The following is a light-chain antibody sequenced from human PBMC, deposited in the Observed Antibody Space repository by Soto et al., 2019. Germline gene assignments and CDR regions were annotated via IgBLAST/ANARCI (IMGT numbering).Light chain of an antibody. CDR2: DVN. V-gene: IGLV2-14*01. Sequence: QSALTQPASVSGSPGQSITISCTGTSSDVGGYNYVSWYQQLPGKAPKLMIYDVNNRPSGVSNRFSGSKSGNTASLTISGLQAEDEADYYYSSYTGSSTFVFGTGIKVTVL. J-gene: IGLJ1*01. CDR1: SSDVGGYNY. CDR3: SSYTGSSTFV.